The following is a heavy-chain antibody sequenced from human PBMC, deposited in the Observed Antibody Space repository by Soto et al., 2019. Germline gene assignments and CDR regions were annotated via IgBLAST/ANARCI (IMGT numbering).Heavy chain of an antibody. Sequence: HVQLVQSGGEVKKPGASVKVSCKASGYTFTSHGFSWVRQAPGQGLGWMGWISTYNGKTDYAQKFQGRVTMTADTRTNTGYMELRSLRSDDTAVYYCARLLTEGVTYREDAFDIWGQGTKVTVSS. CDR2: ISTYNGKT. CDR3: ARLLTEGVTYREDAFDI. V-gene: IGHV1-18*01. D-gene: IGHD3-16*02. J-gene: IGHJ3*02. CDR1: GYTFTSHG.